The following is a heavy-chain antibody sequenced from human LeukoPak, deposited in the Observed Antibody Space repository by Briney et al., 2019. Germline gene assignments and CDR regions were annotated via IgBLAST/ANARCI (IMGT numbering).Heavy chain of an antibody. V-gene: IGHV1-8*03. D-gene: IGHD1-26*01. CDR3: AREGTEGATGYYYYYYMDV. Sequence: ASVKVSCKASGYTFTSYDINWVRQATGQGLEWMGWMNPNSGNTGYAQKFQGRVTITRNTSISTAYMELSSLRSEDTAVYYCAREGTEGATGYYYYYYMDVWGKGTTVTVSS. CDR1: GYTFTSYD. CDR2: MNPNSGNT. J-gene: IGHJ6*03.